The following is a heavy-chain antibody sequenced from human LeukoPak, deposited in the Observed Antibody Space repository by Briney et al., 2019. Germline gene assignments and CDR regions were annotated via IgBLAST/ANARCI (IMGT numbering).Heavy chain of an antibody. D-gene: IGHD1-26*01. CDR3: ARGEGATKGFDY. Sequence: GGSLRLSCAASGFTFSSYAMSWVRQAPGKGLEWVSAISGTGGSTYYADSVKGRLTISRDNAKNSLYLQMNSLRAEDTAVYYCARGEGATKGFDYWGQGTLVTVSS. CDR1: GFTFSSYA. J-gene: IGHJ4*02. CDR2: ISGTGGST. V-gene: IGHV3-23*01.